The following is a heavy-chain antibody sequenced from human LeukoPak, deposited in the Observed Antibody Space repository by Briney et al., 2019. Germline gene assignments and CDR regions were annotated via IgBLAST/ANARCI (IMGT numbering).Heavy chain of an antibody. CDR2: IYYSEVN. D-gene: IGHD2-15*01. J-gene: IGHJ4*02. V-gene: IGHV4-39*07. CDR1: SRSISIRGYY. CDR3: AIAPYSFGS. Sequence: SETLSLTCTVSSRSISIRGYYWGWIRQPPGKGLEWIGSIYYSEVNYYNSSLNSRVTISVHPSKNQFSLRLSSVTAADTAFYYYAIAPYSFGSWGPGTLVTGSS.